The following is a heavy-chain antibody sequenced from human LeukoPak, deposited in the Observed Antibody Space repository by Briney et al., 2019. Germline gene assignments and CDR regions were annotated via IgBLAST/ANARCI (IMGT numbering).Heavy chain of an antibody. Sequence: GGSLRLSCAASGFTFSDYYMSWIRQAPGKGLELVSYISSSGSTIYYADSVKGRFTISRDNAKNSLYLQMNSLRAEDTAVYYCASGLRFLEWLGAFDIWGQGTMVTVSS. J-gene: IGHJ3*02. CDR1: GFTFSDYY. CDR3: ASGLRFLEWLGAFDI. V-gene: IGHV3-11*04. CDR2: ISSSGSTI. D-gene: IGHD3-3*01.